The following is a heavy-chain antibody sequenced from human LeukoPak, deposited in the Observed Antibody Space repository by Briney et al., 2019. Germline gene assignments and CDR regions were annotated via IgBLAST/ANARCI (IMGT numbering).Heavy chain of an antibody. CDR3: ARAGSVVVPAATTNWFDP. Sequence: GSLRLSCAASGFTFSSYSMNWVRQAPGKGLEWVSSISSSSSYIYYADSVKGRFTISRDNAKNSLYLQMNSLRAEDTAVYYCARAGSVVVPAATTNWFDPWGQGTLVTVSS. CDR2: ISSSSSYI. J-gene: IGHJ5*02. CDR1: GFTFSSYS. V-gene: IGHV3-21*01. D-gene: IGHD2-2*01.